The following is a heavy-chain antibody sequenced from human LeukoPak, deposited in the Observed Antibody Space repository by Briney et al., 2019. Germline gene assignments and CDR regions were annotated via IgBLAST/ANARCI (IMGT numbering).Heavy chain of an antibody. CDR2: ISAYNGNT. D-gene: IGHD1-26*01. Sequence: ASVKVSCKASGYTFTSYGISWVRQAPGQGLEWMGWISAYNGNTNYAQKLQGRVTMTTDTSTSTAYMELRSLRSDDPAVYYCASLPVGATAFDYWGQGTLVTVSS. CDR3: ASLPVGATAFDY. J-gene: IGHJ4*02. CDR1: GYTFTSYG. V-gene: IGHV1-18*01.